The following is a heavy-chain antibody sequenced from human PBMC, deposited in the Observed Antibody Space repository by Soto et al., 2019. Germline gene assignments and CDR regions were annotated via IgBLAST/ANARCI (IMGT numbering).Heavy chain of an antibody. CDR3: ARHGSAACRGYFVS. Sequence: AETLCLTCTVSGGSISSYYWSWIRQPPGKGLEWIGYIYYSGSTNYNPSLKSRVTISVDTSKNQFSLKLSSVTAADTAVYYCARHGSAACRGYFVSWGEGTLVTVSS. V-gene: IGHV4-59*08. J-gene: IGHJ4*02. D-gene: IGHD3-22*01. CDR1: GGSISSYY. CDR2: IYYSGST.